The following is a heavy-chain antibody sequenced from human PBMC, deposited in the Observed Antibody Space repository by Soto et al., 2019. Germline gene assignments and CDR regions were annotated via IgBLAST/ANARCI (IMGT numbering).Heavy chain of an antibody. CDR2: IYPGDSET. V-gene: IGHV5-51*01. Sequence: PGESLKISCKGSGDTFPSYWIAWVRQMSGKGLEWMGIIYPGDSETRYSPSFQGQVTISADKSIKTAYLQWSSLKASDTAMYYCARLTYYYDRSGHYTDPGDAFDIWGQGTMVTVSS. J-gene: IGHJ3*02. CDR3: ARLTYYYDRSGHYTDPGDAFDI. D-gene: IGHD3-22*01. CDR1: GDTFPSYW.